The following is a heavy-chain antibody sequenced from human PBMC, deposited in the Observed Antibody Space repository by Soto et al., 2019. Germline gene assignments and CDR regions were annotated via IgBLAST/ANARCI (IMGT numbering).Heavy chain of an antibody. V-gene: IGHV3-11*01. CDR3: ARRGSSSWYARNFDY. D-gene: IGHD6-13*01. J-gene: IGHJ4*02. CDR1: GFTFSDYY. CDR2: ISSSGSTI. Sequence: GGSLRLSCAASGFTFSDYYMSWIRQAPGKGLEWVSYISSSGSTIYYADSVKGRFTISRDNAKNSLYLQMNSLRAEDTAVYYCARRGSSSWYARNFDYWGQGTLVTVSS.